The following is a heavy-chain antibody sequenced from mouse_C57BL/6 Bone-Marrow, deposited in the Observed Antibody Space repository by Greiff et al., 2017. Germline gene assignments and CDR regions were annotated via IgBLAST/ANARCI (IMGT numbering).Heavy chain of an antibody. D-gene: IGHD1-3*01. Sequence: VQLQQPGAELVKPGASVKLSCKASGYTFTSYWMHWVQQRPGQGLEWIGMIHPYGGSTNYTEKFKSKATLTVDTSSSTASMQLSSLTSEDSAGYYYANNYSFAYWGQGTLVTVSA. CDR2: IHPYGGST. J-gene: IGHJ3*01. V-gene: IGHV1-64*01. CDR1: GYTFTSYW. CDR3: ANNYSFAY.